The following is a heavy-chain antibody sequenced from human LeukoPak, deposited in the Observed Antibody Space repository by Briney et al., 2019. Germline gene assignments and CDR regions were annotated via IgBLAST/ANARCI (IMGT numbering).Heavy chain of an antibody. Sequence: PSETLSLTCTVSGGSISSSSYYWGWIRQPPGKGLEWIGNIYYSGSTYYNPSLKSRVTISVDTSKNQFSLKLSSVTAADTAVYYCARTVGYFDYWGQGTLVTVSS. J-gene: IGHJ4*02. CDR3: ARTVGYFDY. D-gene: IGHD2-15*01. CDR1: GGSISSSSYY. V-gene: IGHV4-39*01. CDR2: IYYSGST.